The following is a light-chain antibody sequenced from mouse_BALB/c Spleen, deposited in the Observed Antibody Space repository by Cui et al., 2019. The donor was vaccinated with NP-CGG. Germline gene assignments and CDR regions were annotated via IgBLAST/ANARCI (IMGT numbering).Light chain of an antibody. CDR2: GTN. J-gene: IGLJ1*01. CDR3: ALWYSNHWV. Sequence: QAVVTQESALTTSPGETVTLTCRSSTGAVTTSNYANWVQEKPDHLFTGLIGGTNNRAPGGPARFSGSLIGDKAALTITGAQTDDEAIYFCALWYSNHWVFGGGTKLTVL. CDR1: TGAVTTSNY. V-gene: IGLV1*01.